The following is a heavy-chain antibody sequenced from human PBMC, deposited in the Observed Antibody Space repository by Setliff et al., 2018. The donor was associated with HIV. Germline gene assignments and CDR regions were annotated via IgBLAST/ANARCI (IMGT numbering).Heavy chain of an antibody. CDR1: GYNFITYY. V-gene: IGHV1-46*01. D-gene: IGHD3-10*01. J-gene: IGHJ4*02. CDR3: AKVMGITMVRGALGN. CDR2: INPRSGST. Sequence: GASVKVSCKASGYNFITYYIHWVRQAPGQGLEWMGLINPRSGSTNYAQKFQDRVTMTSDTSTRTVYMELSSLRSDDTAVYYCAKVMGITMVRGALGNWGQGTLVTVSS.